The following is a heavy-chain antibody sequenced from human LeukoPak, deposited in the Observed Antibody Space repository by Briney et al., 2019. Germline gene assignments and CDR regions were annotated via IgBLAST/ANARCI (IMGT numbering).Heavy chain of an antibody. V-gene: IGHV3-20*04. CDR3: ATMGLKPLPYYFDY. CDR1: GFTFDEYG. Sequence: GGSLRLSCAASGFTFDEYGMGWVRQAPGKGLEWVSSINWDGGSTAYADSVQGRFTISRDNAKNSLHLQMNSLRAEDTAVYYCATMGLKPLPYYFDYWGQGTLVTVSS. J-gene: IGHJ4*02. D-gene: IGHD3/OR15-3a*01. CDR2: INWDGGST.